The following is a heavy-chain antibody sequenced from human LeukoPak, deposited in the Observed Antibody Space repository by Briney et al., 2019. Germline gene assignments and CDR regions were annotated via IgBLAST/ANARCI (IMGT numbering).Heavy chain of an antibody. Sequence: ASVKVSCKASGGTFSSYAISWVRQAPGQGPEWMGGIIPIFGTANYAQKFQGRVTITADESTSTAYMELSSLRSEDTAVYYCARYYGSGGYYYYMDVWGKGTTVTISS. J-gene: IGHJ6*03. CDR3: ARYYGSGGYYYYMDV. D-gene: IGHD3-10*01. V-gene: IGHV1-69*13. CDR1: GGTFSSYA. CDR2: IIPIFGTA.